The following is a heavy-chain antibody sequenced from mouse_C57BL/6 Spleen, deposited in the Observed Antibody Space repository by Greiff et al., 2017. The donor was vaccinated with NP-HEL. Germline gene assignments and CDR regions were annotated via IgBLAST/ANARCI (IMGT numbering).Heavy chain of an antibody. J-gene: IGHJ4*01. V-gene: IGHV2-5*01. CDR1: GFSLTSYG. D-gene: IGHD2-4*01. Sequence: QVQLKQSGPGLVQPSQSLSITCTVSGFSLTSYGVHWVRQSPGKGLEWLGVIWRGGSTAYNAAFMSRLSITQDNSTSQVFFKMNSLQADDTAIYYGVKNGYEYDGGDAMDYWGQGTSVTVSS. CDR3: VKNGYEYDGGDAMDY. CDR2: IWRGGST.